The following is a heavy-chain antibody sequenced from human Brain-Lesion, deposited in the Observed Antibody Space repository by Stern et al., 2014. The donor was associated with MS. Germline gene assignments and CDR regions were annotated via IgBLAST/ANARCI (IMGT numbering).Heavy chain of an antibody. Sequence: QVQLQQWGAGLLKPSETLSLTCAVSGGSFSGYYWTWIRQSPEKGLELIGQIDHSGSAKYNPSLKSRLTMSVDTSNTQFSLKLSSVTAADTAVYYCAIGPYYFDGSGYHYWGQGTQVTVSS. CDR2: IDHSGSA. D-gene: IGHD3-22*01. J-gene: IGHJ4*02. CDR3: AIGPYYFDGSGYHY. V-gene: IGHV4-34*01. CDR1: GGSFSGYY.